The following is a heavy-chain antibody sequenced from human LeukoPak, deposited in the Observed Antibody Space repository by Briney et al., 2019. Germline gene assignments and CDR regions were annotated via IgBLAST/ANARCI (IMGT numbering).Heavy chain of an antibody. CDR1: GDSINSYY. J-gene: IGHJ4*02. D-gene: IGHD2-8*01. Sequence: LSLTCTVSGDSINSYYWSWIRQPPGKGLEWVSYISSSGSTIYYADSVKGRFTISRDNAKNSLYLQMNSLRAEDTAVYYCARMGVGTLDYWGQGTLVTVSS. CDR3: ARMGVGTLDY. CDR2: ISSSGSTI. V-gene: IGHV3-11*01.